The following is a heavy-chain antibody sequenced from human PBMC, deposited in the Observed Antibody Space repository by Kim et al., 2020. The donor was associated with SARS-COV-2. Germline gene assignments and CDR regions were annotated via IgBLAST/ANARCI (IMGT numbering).Heavy chain of an antibody. V-gene: IGHV3-48*01. J-gene: IGHJ4*02. D-gene: IGHD1-26*01. CDR2: ISRSGDTI. CDR3: AGRLDY. Sequence: GGSLRLSCAASGFTFSTYSMNWVRQAPGKGLEWISYISRSGDTIYYADSVKGRFTISRDNAKNSLYLQMNSLRTEDTAVYYCAGRLDYWGQGTLVTVSS. CDR1: GFTFSTYS.